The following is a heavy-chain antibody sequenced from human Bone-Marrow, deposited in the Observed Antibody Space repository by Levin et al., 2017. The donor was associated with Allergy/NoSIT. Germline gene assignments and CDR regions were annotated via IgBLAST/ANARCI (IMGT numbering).Heavy chain of an antibody. CDR1: GGSFSGYY. CDR3: ARGRRDIVVVVAAIPYYFDY. V-gene: IGHV4-34*01. D-gene: IGHD2-15*01. Sequence: PLQTLSLTCAVYGGSFSGYYWSWIRQPPGKGLEWIGEIYHSGSTNYNPSLKSRVTISVDTSKNQFSLKLSSVTAADTAVYYCARGRRDIVVVVAAIPYYFDYWGQGTLVTVSS. J-gene: IGHJ4*02. CDR2: IYHSGST.